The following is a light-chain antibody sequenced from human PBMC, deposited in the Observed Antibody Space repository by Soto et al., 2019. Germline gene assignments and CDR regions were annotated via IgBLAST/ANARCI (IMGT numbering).Light chain of an antibody. V-gene: IGKV3-15*01. Sequence: ETVMTQSLATLSVSPGERATLSCRASQRVSSKFAWYQHKVGQSPRLLIHGASTRATGVPARFSGSGSGTWFTLAICSLPSEDFAVYYCQKYNSWPVTFGPGTNVDIK. CDR3: QKYNSWPVT. CDR2: GAS. CDR1: QRVSSK. J-gene: IGKJ3*01.